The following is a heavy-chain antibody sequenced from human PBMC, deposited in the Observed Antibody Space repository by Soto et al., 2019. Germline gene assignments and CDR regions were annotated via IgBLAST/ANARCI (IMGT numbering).Heavy chain of an antibody. D-gene: IGHD6-19*01. J-gene: IGHJ4*02. CDR2: ISSTGRTI. Sequence: PGGSLRLCCAASGFTFSSYAMSWVRQAPGKGLEWVSYISSTGRTICYADSVKGRFTVSRDNAQNSLSLKLNSLRVEDTAVYYCARSYSSGWEFDYWGQGTQVTVSS. CDR1: GFTFSSYA. V-gene: IGHV3-48*04. CDR3: ARSYSSGWEFDY.